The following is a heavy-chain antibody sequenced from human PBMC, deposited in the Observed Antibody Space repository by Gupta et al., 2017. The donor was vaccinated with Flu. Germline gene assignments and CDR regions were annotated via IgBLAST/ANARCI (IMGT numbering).Heavy chain of an antibody. CDR2: IGNDGSKK. J-gene: IGHJ3*02. D-gene: IGHD4-17*01. CDR3: ARSSYGDYSGHDAFDI. V-gene: IGHV3-33*01. CDR1: GFTFSTYG. Sequence: QVQLVESGGGVVQPGRSLRLSCAASGFTFSTYGMTWVRQAPGKGLEWVAVIGNDGSKKYYLDAVKGRFTISRDSSTNTLYVHMNSLTADDTAMYYCARSSYGDYSGHDAFDIWGQGTMVIVSS.